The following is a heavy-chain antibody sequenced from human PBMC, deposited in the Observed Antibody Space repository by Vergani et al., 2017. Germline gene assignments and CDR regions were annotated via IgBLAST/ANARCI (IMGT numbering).Heavy chain of an antibody. J-gene: IGHJ3*01. V-gene: IGHV3-66*02. CDR2: IYSGGST. CDR1: GFTVSSNY. Sequence: EVQLVESGGGLVQPGGSLRLSCAASGFTVSSNYMSWVRQAPGKGLEWVSVIYSGGSTYYADSVKGRFTISRDNSKNTPYLQMNCLRAADTAVYYCASRGGSVALEDAFDPWGQGTLVTVSS. D-gene: IGHD5/OR15-5a*01. CDR3: ASRGGSVALEDAFDP.